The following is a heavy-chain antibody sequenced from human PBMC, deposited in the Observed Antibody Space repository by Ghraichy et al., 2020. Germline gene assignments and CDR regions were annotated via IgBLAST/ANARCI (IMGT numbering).Heavy chain of an antibody. CDR2: ITVYNGNA. CDR3: ARGQSSGWGQFWFDS. CDR1: GYTFNTYG. V-gene: IGHV1-18*01. Sequence: ASAKVSCKASGYTFNTYGVSWVRQAPGQGLEWMGWITVYNGNAQYAQKFQGRVTMTADTSTSTAYMELRSLRSDDTAFYYCARGQSSGWGQFWFDSWGQGTLVTVSS. J-gene: IGHJ5*01. D-gene: IGHD6-19*01.